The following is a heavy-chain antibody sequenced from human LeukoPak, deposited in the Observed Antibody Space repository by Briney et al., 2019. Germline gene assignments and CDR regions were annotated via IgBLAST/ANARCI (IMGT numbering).Heavy chain of an antibody. Sequence: GGSLRLSCAASGFTFSSYGMHWVRQAPGKGLESVAVIWYDGSNKYYADSVKGRFTISRDNSKNTLYLQMNSLRAEDTAVYYCAKGHYYDSSGPFDYWGQGTLVTVSS. J-gene: IGHJ4*02. CDR1: GFTFSSYG. V-gene: IGHV3-33*06. CDR3: AKGHYYDSSGPFDY. D-gene: IGHD3-22*01. CDR2: IWYDGSNK.